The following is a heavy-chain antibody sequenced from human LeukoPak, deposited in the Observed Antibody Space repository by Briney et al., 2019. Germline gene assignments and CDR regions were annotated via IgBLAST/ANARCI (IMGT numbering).Heavy chain of an antibody. J-gene: IGHJ5*02. CDR1: GGSISSGDYY. D-gene: IGHD3-22*01. V-gene: IGHV4-30-4*01. CDR3: ARDYYDSSGSNWFDP. CDR2: IYSSGST. Sequence: SSETLSLTCTVSGGSISSGDYYWSWIRQPPGKGLEWIGYIYSSGSTYYNPSLKSRVTISVDTSKNQFSLKLSSVPAADTAVYYCARDYYDSSGSNWFDPWGQGTLVTVSS.